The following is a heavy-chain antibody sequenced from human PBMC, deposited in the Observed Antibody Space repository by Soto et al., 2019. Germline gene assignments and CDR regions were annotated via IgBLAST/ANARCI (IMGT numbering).Heavy chain of an antibody. Sequence: SVKVSCKASGGTFSNHGISWVRQAPGQGLEWMGGIIPLFATTDYAQKLQGRVTITADESTSTAYMDVRSLRSEDTAVYYCARTRRETHLRDAFDIWGQGTMVTVSS. CDR3: ARTRRETHLRDAFDI. CDR2: IIPLFATT. CDR1: GGTFSNHG. V-gene: IGHV1-69*13. J-gene: IGHJ3*02.